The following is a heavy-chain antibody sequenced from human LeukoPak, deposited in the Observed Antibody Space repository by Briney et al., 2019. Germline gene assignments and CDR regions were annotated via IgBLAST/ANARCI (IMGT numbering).Heavy chain of an antibody. V-gene: IGHV4-4*02. CDR3: ARTSPLWFGEKYYFDY. J-gene: IGHJ4*02. D-gene: IGHD3-10*01. CDR1: GGSISSSNW. CDR2: IYLRGNT. Sequence: PSETLSLTCAISGGSISSSNWWTWVRQPPGKGLEWVGEIYLRGNTNYNPSLESRATISVDESKTQLSLRLESVTAADTAVYYCARTSPLWFGEKYYFDYWGQGTLVTVSS.